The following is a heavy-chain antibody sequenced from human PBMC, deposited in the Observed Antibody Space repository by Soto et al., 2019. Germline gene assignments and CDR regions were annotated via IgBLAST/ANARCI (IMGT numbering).Heavy chain of an antibody. D-gene: IGHD3-22*01. J-gene: IGHJ6*03. Sequence: GGSLRLSCADSGFTFSSYSMNWVRQAPGKGLEWVSYISSSSSTIYYADSVKGRFTISRDNAKNSLYLQMNSLRDEDTAVYYCARDHLGDSSGYYNYYYYYYMDVWGKGTTVTVSS. V-gene: IGHV3-48*02. CDR1: GFTFSSYS. CDR2: ISSSSSTI. CDR3: ARDHLGDSSGYYNYYYYYYMDV.